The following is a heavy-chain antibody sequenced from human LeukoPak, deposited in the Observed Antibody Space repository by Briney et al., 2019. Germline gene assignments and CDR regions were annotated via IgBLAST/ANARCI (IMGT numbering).Heavy chain of an antibody. CDR2: IYSGGST. D-gene: IGHD3-22*01. CDR3: ARDRYYDSSPHHAH. CDR1: GFTLSSNY. V-gene: IGHV3-66*01. J-gene: IGHJ1*01. Sequence: GGSLRLSCAASGFTLSSNYMSWVRQAPGKGLEGVSVIYSGGSTYYSDSVTGRFTISRDNSKNTLYLQMNSLRAEDTAVYYCARDRYYDSSPHHAHWGQGTLVTVSS.